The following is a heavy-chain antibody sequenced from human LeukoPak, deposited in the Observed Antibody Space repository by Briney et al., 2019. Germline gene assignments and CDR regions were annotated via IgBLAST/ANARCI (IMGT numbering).Heavy chain of an antibody. CDR3: AKAREGSSFQH. CDR2: ISYDGSNK. Sequence: GGSLRLSCAASGFTFSSYGMHWVRQAPGKGLEWVAVISYDGSNKYYADSVKGRFTISRDNSKNTLYLQMNSLRAEDTAVYYCAKAREGSSFQHWGQGTLVTV. CDR1: GFTFSSYG. D-gene: IGHD6-19*01. J-gene: IGHJ1*01. V-gene: IGHV3-30*18.